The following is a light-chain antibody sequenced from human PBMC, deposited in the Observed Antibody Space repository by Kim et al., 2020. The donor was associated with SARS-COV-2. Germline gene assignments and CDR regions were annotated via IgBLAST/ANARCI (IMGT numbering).Light chain of an antibody. V-gene: IGLV1-40*01. CDR2: GNS. J-gene: IGLJ1*01. Sequence: QRVTISCTGSSSNIGAGYDVHWYQQLPGTAPKLLIYGNSNRPSGVPDRFSGSKSGTSASLAITGLQAEDEADYYRQSYDSSLSGYVFGTGTKVTVL. CDR3: QSYDSSLSGYV. CDR1: SSNIGAGYD.